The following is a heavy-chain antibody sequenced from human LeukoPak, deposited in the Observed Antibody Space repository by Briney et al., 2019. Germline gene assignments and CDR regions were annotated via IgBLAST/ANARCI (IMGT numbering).Heavy chain of an antibody. D-gene: IGHD5-18*01. CDR2: ISSSGSTI. CDR1: GLTLSSYE. V-gene: IGHV3-48*03. J-gene: IGHJ4*02. CDR3: RGYGYGLDY. Sequence: GESLRLSCAPSGLTLSSYEMNWVRPPPRKGLEWVSYISSSGSTIYYADSVKGRFTISRDNAKNSLHLQMNSLRAEDTAVYYCRGYGYGLDYWGQGTLVTVSS.